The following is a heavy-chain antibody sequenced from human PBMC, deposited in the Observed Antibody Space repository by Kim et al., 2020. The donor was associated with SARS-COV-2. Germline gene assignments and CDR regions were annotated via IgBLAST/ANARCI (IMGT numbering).Heavy chain of an antibody. Sequence: GGSLRLSCAASGFIVSSNYMSWVRQAPGKGLEWVSVIYSGGRTYYADSVKGRFTISRDNSKNTLYLQMNSLRAEDTAVYYCSRVLNYYYGMDVWGQGTTVPVSS. J-gene: IGHJ6*02. V-gene: IGHV3-66*02. CDR3: SRVLNYYYGMDV. CDR1: GFIVSSNY. CDR2: IYSGGRT.